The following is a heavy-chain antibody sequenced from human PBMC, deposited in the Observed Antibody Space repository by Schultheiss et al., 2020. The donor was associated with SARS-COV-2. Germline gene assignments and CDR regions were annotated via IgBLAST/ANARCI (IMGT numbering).Heavy chain of an antibody. D-gene: IGHD3-10*01. CDR3: ARDVRGGPDSD. J-gene: IGHJ4*02. CDR2: ISGSGGST. Sequence: GGSLRLSCAASGFTLSDSYMSWIRQAPGKGLEWVSAISGSGGSTYYADSVKGRFTISRDNSKNTLYLQMNSLRAEDTAVYYCARDVRGGPDSDWGQGTLVTVSS. CDR1: GFTLSDSY. V-gene: IGHV3-23*01.